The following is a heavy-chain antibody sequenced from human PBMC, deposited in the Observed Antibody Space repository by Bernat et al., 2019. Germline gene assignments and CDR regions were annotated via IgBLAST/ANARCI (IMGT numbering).Heavy chain of an antibody. Sequence: EVQLLESGGRLVQPGGSLRLSCAASGFTFSSYAMSWVRQAPGKGLEWVSAIIGSGGNTYYADSVKGRFTISRDNSKNTLYLKMSSLRAEDTAVYYCAKDDFWSGYSDYWGQGTLVTVSS. J-gene: IGHJ4*02. CDR3: AKDDFWSGYSDY. CDR2: IIGSGGNT. V-gene: IGHV3-23*01. D-gene: IGHD3-3*01. CDR1: GFTFSSYA.